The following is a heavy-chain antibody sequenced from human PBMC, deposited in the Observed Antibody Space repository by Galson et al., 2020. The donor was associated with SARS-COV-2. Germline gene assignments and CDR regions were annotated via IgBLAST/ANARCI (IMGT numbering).Heavy chain of an antibody. D-gene: IGHD1-26*01. Sequence: GGSLRLSCAASGFTFSSYAMTWVRQAPGKGLEWVAVISYDGSNKYYADSVKGRFTISRDNSKNTLYLQMNSLRAEDTAVYYCASGGGSYRHPFDYWGQGTLVTVSS. CDR1: GFTFSSYA. CDR2: ISYDGSNK. V-gene: IGHV3-30-3*01. J-gene: IGHJ4*02. CDR3: ASGGGSYRHPFDY.